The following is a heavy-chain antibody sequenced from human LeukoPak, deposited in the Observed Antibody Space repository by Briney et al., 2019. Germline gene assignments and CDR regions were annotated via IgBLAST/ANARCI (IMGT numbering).Heavy chain of an antibody. D-gene: IGHD2-2*01. Sequence: SVKVSCKASGGTFSSYAISWVRQAPGQGLEWMGGIIPIFGTANYAQKFQGRVTITADESTSTAYMELSSLRSDDTAVYYCARDRGDIVVVPAATLGYWGQGTLVTVSS. CDR3: ARDRGDIVVVPAATLGY. CDR2: IIPIFGTA. J-gene: IGHJ4*02. CDR1: GGTFSSYA. V-gene: IGHV1-69*13.